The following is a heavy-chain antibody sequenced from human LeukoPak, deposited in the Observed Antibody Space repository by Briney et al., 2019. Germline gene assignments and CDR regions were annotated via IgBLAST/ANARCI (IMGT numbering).Heavy chain of an antibody. D-gene: IGHD6-13*01. J-gene: IGHJ4*02. CDR3: ASSMRASSSWYDY. CDR2: IYYSGST. CDR1: GGSISSYY. V-gene: IGHV4-59*01. Sequence: SETLSLTCTVSGGSISSYYWSWIRQPPGKGLEWIGYIYYSGSTNYNPSLKSRVTISVDTSKNQFSLKLSSVTAADTAVYYCASSMRASSSWYDYWGRGTLVTVSS.